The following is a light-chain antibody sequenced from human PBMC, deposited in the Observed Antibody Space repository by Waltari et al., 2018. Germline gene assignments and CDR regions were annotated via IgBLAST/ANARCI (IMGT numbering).Light chain of an antibody. CDR3: QQYNVFPLT. J-gene: IGKJ4*01. V-gene: IGKV1-5*03. Sequence: DIQMTQSPSTLSASVGDRVTITCRASQSISSWLAWYQQIPGKAPKVLIYKASSSESGVPSRFSGSGSGTEVTLTISSLQPEDFATYYCQQYNVFPLTFGGGTKVEIK. CDR2: KAS. CDR1: QSISSW.